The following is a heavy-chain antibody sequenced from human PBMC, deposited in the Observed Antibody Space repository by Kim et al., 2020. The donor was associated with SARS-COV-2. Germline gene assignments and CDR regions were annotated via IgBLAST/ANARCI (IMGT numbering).Heavy chain of an antibody. CDR1: GGSIKSPLYY. J-gene: IGHJ4*02. CDR3: VSNSSGIDF. CDR2: IFYSGSS. D-gene: IGHD1-1*01. Sequence: SETLSLTCSVSGGSIKSPLYYWGWIRQSPGMGLQWIGNIFYSGSSSYHPSLKSRLTISVDTSKNEFSLRLRSVTAADTATYYCVSNSSGIDFWGQGTLVIVSS. V-gene: IGHV4-39*01.